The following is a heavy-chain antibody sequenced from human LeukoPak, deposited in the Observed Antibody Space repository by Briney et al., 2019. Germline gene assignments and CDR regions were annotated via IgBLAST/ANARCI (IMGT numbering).Heavy chain of an antibody. V-gene: IGHV3-30*18. J-gene: IGHJ4*02. CDR2: ISYDGSNK. D-gene: IGHD3-22*01. Sequence: GGSLRLSCAASGFTFSSYGMHWVRQAPGKGLEWVAVISYDGSNKYYADSVKGRFTISRDNSKNTLYLQMNSLRAEDTAVYYCAKDNYYDSSSHVDYWGQGTLVTVSS. CDR1: GFTFSSYG. CDR3: AKDNYYDSSSHVDY.